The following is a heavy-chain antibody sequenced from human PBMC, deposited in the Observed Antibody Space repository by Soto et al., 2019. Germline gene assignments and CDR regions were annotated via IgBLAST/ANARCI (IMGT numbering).Heavy chain of an antibody. Sequence: PSETLSLTCTVSSVSIYSGSFHWGWIRQPPGKGLEWIGSIHFSGSTCYNPSLKSRFTISVDTSKNHYSLHLRAVTAADTAVYYCARRHAPRYTTVNNHFDFWGQGSLVTVSS. CDR2: IHFSGST. D-gene: IGHD2-2*02. CDR1: SVSIYSGSFH. J-gene: IGHJ4*02. CDR3: ARRHAPRYTTVNNHFDF. V-gene: IGHV4-39*02.